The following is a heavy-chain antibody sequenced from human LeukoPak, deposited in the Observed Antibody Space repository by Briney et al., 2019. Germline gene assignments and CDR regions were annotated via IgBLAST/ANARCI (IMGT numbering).Heavy chain of an antibody. CDR2: IRYDGSNK. D-gene: IGHD1-26*01. Sequence: GGSLRLSCAASGFTFSSYGMHWVRQAPGKGLEWVSFIRYDGSNKYYADSVKGRFTISRDNSKNTLYLQMNSLRAEDTAVYYCAKAPWYSGSAFLSAAYFDYWGQGTLVTVSS. CDR3: AKAPWYSGSAFLSAAYFDY. J-gene: IGHJ4*02. CDR1: GFTFSSYG. V-gene: IGHV3-30*02.